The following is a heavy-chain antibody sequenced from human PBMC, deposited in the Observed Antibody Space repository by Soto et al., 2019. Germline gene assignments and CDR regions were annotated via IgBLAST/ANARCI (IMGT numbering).Heavy chain of an antibody. D-gene: IGHD6-19*01. CDR1: GFTFAGHA. CDR3: AKLDGGWYYAFDI. Sequence: GGSLRLSCGASGFTFAGHAMSWVRQAPGKGLEWVSAISGSGASAYYADSVKGRFTFSKDNSMNMLYLEMNSLRTEDTATYYCAKLDGGWYYAFDIWGQGTMVTVSS. J-gene: IGHJ3*02. V-gene: IGHV3-23*01. CDR2: ISGSGASA.